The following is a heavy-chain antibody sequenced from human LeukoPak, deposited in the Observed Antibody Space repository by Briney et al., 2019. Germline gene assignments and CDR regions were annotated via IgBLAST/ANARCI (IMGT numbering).Heavy chain of an antibody. J-gene: IGHJ4*02. CDR1: GFGFGDFG. CDR3: AKGSPFTIFSSLLLED. V-gene: IGHV3-48*04. Sequence: PGGSLRLSCVGSGFGFGDFGMSWVRQAPGKGLEWVLYSADGSTTKYYADSVKGRFIISRDNAKKSLYLKMNSLRVEDTAVYYCAKGSPFTIFSSLLLEDWGQGTLVTVSS. D-gene: IGHD3-9*01. CDR2: SADGSTTK.